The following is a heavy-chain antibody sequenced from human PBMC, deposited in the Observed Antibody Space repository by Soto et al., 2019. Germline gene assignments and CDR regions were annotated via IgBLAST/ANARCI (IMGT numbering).Heavy chain of an antibody. D-gene: IGHD2-15*01. Sequence: KPSETLSLTCTVSGGSISSSSYYWGWIRQPPGKGLEWIGSIYYSGSTYYNPSLKSRVTISVDTSKNQFSLKLSSVTAADTAVYYCARRRGVVNVSYYYYYGMDVWGQGTTVTVSS. CDR2: IYYSGST. CDR1: GGSISSSSYY. J-gene: IGHJ6*02. V-gene: IGHV4-39*01. CDR3: ARRRGVVNVSYYYYYGMDV.